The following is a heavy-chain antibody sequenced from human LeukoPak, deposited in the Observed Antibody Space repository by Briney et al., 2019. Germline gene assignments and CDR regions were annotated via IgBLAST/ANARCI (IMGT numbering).Heavy chain of an antibody. CDR3: ARDWFHAIDC. V-gene: IGHV3-74*01. CDR2: IRSDGSDE. J-gene: IGHJ4*02. D-gene: IGHD2/OR15-2a*01. CDR1: GFPFTETW. Sequence: GGSLRLSCATSGFPFTETWMHWVRQVPGKGLVWVSRIRSDGSDERYAEAVKGRFTISRDNAKNTLYLQMNSLRDEGTAVYYCARDWFHAIDCWGQGTLVTVSS.